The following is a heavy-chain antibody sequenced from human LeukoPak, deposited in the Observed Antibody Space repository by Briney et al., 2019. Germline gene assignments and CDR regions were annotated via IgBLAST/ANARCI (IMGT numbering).Heavy chain of an antibody. V-gene: IGHV4-39*01. J-gene: IGHJ5*02. Sequence: SETLSLTCTVPGGSINSSSYYWGWIRQPPGKGLEWIRSIYYSGSTYYNPSLKSRVTISVDTSKNQFSLKLSSVAAADTAVYYCARHDYSNYANWFDPWGQGTLVTVSS. CDR1: GGSINSSSYY. CDR2: IYYSGST. CDR3: ARHDYSNYANWFDP. D-gene: IGHD4-11*01.